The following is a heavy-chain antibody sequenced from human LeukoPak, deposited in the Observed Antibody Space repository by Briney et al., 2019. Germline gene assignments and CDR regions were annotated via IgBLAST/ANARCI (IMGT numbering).Heavy chain of an antibody. V-gene: IGHV1-8*02. CDR3: ARERDSWDLLNW. CDR2: MNPDSGNT. Sequence: GASVKVSCKASGYTFTSYDINWVRQAPGQGLEWMGRMNPDSGNTGYAQKFQGRVTMTRDISISTAYMELSSLTSEDTAVYYCARERDSWDLLNWGGQGTLVTVSS. J-gene: IGHJ4*02. D-gene: IGHD1-26*01. CDR1: GYTFTSYD.